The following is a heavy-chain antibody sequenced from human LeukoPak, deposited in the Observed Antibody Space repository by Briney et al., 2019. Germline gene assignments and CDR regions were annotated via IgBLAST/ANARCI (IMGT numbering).Heavy chain of an antibody. CDR2: ISGSGGST. J-gene: IGHJ4*02. Sequence: GGSLRLSCAASGFTFSSYAVSWVRQAPGKGLEWVSSISGSGGSTYSADSVKGRFTISRDNSKNTLYLQMNSLRAEDTALYYCAKDRSCTNDICHGDFDYWGQGNLVTVSS. CDR1: GFTFSSYA. V-gene: IGHV3-23*01. D-gene: IGHD2-8*01. CDR3: AKDRSCTNDICHGDFDY.